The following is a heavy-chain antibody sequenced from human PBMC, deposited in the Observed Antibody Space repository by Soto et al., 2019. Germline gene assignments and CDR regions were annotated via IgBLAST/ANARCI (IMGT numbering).Heavy chain of an antibody. CDR1: GGSISSSSYY. CDR3: ASLKLGYCSGGSCYYWFCR. J-gene: IGHJ5*02. Sequence: SETLSLTCTVSGGSISSSSYYWVWIRQPPGKGLEWIGSIYYSGSTYYNPSLKSRVTISVDTSKNQFSLKLISVTAADTAVYYCASLKLGYCSGGSCYYWFCRSRQGTLGTVSS. D-gene: IGHD2-15*01. CDR2: IYYSGST. V-gene: IGHV4-39*01.